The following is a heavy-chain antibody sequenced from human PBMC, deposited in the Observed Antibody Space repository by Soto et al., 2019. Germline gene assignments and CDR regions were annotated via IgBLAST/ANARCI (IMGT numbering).Heavy chain of an antibody. J-gene: IGHJ3*02. V-gene: IGHV3-30-3*01. D-gene: IGHD2-2*02. CDR1: GFTFSSYA. CDR2: ISYDGSNK. Sequence: GGSLRLSCAASGFTFSSYAMHWVRQAPGRGLEWVAVISYDGSNKYYADSVKGRFTISRENSKNTLYLQMNSLRAEDTAVYYCARERTGKGNTHGAFDIGGQGTMVTVSS. CDR3: ARERTGKGNTHGAFDI.